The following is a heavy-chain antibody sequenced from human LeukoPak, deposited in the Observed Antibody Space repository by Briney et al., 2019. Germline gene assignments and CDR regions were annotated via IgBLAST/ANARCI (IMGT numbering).Heavy chain of an antibody. CDR1: GFTFSSYE. V-gene: IGHV3-48*03. CDR2: ISSSGSTI. J-gene: IGHJ4*02. D-gene: IGHD3-16*01. CDR3: ARGNRVITFDY. Sequence: TGGSLRLSCAASGFTFSSYEMNWVRQAPGKGLEWVSYISSSGSTIYYADSVKGRFTISRDNAKNSLYLQMNSLRAEDTAVYYCARGNRVITFDYWGQGTLVTVSS.